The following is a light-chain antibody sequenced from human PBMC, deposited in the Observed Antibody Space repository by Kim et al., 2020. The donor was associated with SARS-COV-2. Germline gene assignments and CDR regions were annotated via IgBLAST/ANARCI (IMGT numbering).Light chain of an antibody. CDR2: VAS. J-gene: IGKJ3*01. Sequence: EIVLTQSPATLSLSPGERAILSCRASHTFGSNYLAWYQQKPGQPPRLLIHVASSRARGIPDRFSGSGSGTDFSLTISRLAPEDFAVYYCQQYGLSPRTFFPRTKVDIK. CDR3: QQYGLSPRT. V-gene: IGKV3-20*01. CDR1: HTFGSNY.